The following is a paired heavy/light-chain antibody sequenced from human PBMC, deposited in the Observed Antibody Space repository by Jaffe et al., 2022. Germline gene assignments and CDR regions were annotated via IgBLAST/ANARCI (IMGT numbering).Light chain of an antibody. CDR2: TAS. CDR3: QQYHFYPLT. Sequence: DIQMTQSPSSLSASVGDRVTITCRASQGISNYLAWFQQKPGKAPKSLINTASNLQSGVPLRFSGSGSGTEFTLTISSLQAEDSATYYCQQYHFYPLTFGGGTKVEIK. J-gene: IGKJ4*01. CDR1: QGISNY. V-gene: IGKV1-16*01.
Heavy chain of an antibody. CDR3: VRGSSGRYIGPFDI. Sequence: EVHLVESGGGLVQPGGSLRLSCAASEFIFSIYWMSWVRQAPGKGLEWVANIKEDGSEKYYVDSVKGRFSISRDDAKNSVYLQMNNLRVEDTAIYYCVRGSSGRYIGPFDIWGQGAMVTVSS. CDR2: IKEDGSEK. D-gene: IGHD3-22*01. J-gene: IGHJ3*02. V-gene: IGHV3-7*01. CDR1: EFIFSIYW.